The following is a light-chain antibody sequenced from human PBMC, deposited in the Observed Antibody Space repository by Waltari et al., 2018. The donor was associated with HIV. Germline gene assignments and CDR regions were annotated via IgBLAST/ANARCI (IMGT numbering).Light chain of an antibody. CDR2: DVS. J-gene: IGLJ3*02. CDR3: ESYTSTSVWV. Sequence: QSALTQPASVSGSPGQSITIPCTGSSSGVGGYNYVSWYQQHPGKAPRLMIYDVSTRPSGVSDRFSGSKSGDTASLTISGLQAEDEADYYCESYTSTSVWVFGGGTRLTVL. V-gene: IGLV2-14*03. CDR1: SSGVGGYNY.